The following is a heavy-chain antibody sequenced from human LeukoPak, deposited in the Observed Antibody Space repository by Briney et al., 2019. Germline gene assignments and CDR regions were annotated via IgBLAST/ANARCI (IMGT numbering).Heavy chain of an antibody. J-gene: IGHJ4*02. CDR2: LKEDGSEK. Sequence: PGGSLRLSCAASGFTFSSYWMSWVRQAPGKGLEGVANLKEDGSEKYYVDSVKGRFTISRDNAKNSLYLQMNSLRAEDTAVYYCARDCSSTSCYVDVDYWGQGTLVTVSS. CDR3: ARDCSSTSCYVDVDY. D-gene: IGHD2-2*01. V-gene: IGHV3-7*01. CDR1: GFTFSSYW.